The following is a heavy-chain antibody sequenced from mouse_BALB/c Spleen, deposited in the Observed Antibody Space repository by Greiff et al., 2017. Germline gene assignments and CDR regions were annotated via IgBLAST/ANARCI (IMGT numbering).Heavy chain of an antibody. CDR3: TRHDYFYAMDY. D-gene: IGHD2-4*01. Sequence: EVQRVESGGGLVQPGGSMKLSCVASGFTFSNYWMNWVRQSPEKGLEWVAEIRLKSNNYATHYAESVKGRFTISRDDSKSSVYLQMNNLRAEDTGIYYCTRHDYFYAMDYWGQGTSVTVSS. CDR1: GFTFSNYW. V-gene: IGHV6-6*02. CDR2: IRLKSNNYAT. J-gene: IGHJ4*01.